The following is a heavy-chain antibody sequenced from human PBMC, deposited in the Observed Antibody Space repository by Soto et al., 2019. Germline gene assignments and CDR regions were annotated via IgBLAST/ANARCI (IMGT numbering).Heavy chain of an antibody. CDR3: ARGPPLGYCSSTSCYTGAFDP. D-gene: IGHD2-2*02. V-gene: IGHV4-31*03. J-gene: IGHJ5*02. CDR1: GGSISSGGYY. CDR2: IYYSGST. Sequence: PSETLSLTCTVPGGSISSGGYYWSWIRQHPGKGLEWIGYIYYSGSTYYNPSLKSRVTISVDTSKNQFSLKLSSVTAADTAVYYCARGPPLGYCSSTSCYTGAFDPWGQGTLVTASS.